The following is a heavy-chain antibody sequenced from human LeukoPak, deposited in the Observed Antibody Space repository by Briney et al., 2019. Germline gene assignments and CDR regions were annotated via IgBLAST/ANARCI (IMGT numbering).Heavy chain of an antibody. D-gene: IGHD3-3*01. CDR1: GGSISSGDYY. CDR3: ARDIVTIFGVVTNGMDV. V-gene: IGHV4-30-4*01. Sequence: SETLSLTCTVSGGSISSGDYYWSWIHQPPGKGLEWIGYIYYSGSTYYNPSLKSRVTISVDTSKNQFSLKLSSVTAADTAVYYRARDIVTIFGVVTNGMDVWGQGTTVTVSS. CDR2: IYYSGST. J-gene: IGHJ6*02.